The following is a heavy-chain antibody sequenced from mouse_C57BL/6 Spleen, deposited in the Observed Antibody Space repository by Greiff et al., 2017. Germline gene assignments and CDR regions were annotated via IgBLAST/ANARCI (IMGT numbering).Heavy chain of an antibody. Sequence: QVQLQQPGAELVRPGSSVKLSCKASGYTFTSYWMHWVKQRPIQGLEWIGNIDPSDSETHYNQKFKDKATLTVDKSSSTAYMQLSSLTSEDSAVYYCARSGDYVYFDVWGTGTTVTVSS. CDR2: IDPSDSET. CDR1: GYTFTSYW. CDR3: ARSGDYVYFDV. J-gene: IGHJ1*03. D-gene: IGHD2-4*01. V-gene: IGHV1-52*01.